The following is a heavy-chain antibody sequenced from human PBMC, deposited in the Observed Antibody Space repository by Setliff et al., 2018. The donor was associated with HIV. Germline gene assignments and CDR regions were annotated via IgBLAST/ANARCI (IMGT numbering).Heavy chain of an antibody. CDR3: AKSRPSIGYITDC. Sequence: SETLSLTCSVSGVSISSYYWSWIRHSPGKGLEWIGIIFPGGATNYNPSLTSRVTISVDTSKNHLFLKLTSVTTADTAVYFCAKSRPSIGYITDCWGQGAPVTVSS. V-gene: IGHV4-59*01. CDR1: GVSISSYY. CDR2: IFPGGAT. J-gene: IGHJ4*02. D-gene: IGHD5-12*01.